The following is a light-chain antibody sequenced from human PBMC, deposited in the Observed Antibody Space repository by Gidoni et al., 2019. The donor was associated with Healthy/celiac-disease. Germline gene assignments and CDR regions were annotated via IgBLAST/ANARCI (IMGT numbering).Light chain of an antibody. CDR1: QSVSSN. Sequence: ELVMTQSPATLSVSPGERATLSCRASQSVSSNLAWYQQKPGQAPRLLLYGAPTRPTGIPARFRGSGSGPEFTITISSLQSEDFAVYYCQQYNNWPRTFGQGIKVEIK. V-gene: IGKV3-15*01. CDR2: GAP. J-gene: IGKJ1*01. CDR3: QQYNNWPRT.